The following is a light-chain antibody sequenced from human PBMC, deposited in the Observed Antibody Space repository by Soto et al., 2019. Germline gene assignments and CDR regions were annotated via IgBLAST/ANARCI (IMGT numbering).Light chain of an antibody. CDR2: AAS. V-gene: IGKV1-39*01. CDR3: QQSYSALT. CDR1: QSISIY. J-gene: IGKJ3*01. Sequence: DIQMTQSPSSLAAFVGDRVTITCRASQSISIYLNWYQQKPGKAPKLLIYAASSLQTGVPSRFSGSGSGTDFTLTISSLQPEDFAPYYCQQSYSALTFGPGTKVDIK.